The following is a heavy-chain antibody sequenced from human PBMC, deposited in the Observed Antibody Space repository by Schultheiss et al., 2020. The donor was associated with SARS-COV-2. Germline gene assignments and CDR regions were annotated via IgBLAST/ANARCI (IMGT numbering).Heavy chain of an antibody. J-gene: IGHJ4*02. CDR3: ARGSPLSSWYIH. D-gene: IGHD6-13*01. V-gene: IGHV3-48*03. CDR1: GFTFSSYE. CDR2: ISSSGSTI. Sequence: GGSLRLSCVATGFTFSSYEMNWVRQAPGKGLEWVSYISSSGSTIYYADSVKGRFTISRDNAKNSLYLQMNSLRAEDTAVYYCARGSPLSSWYIHWGQGTLVTVSS.